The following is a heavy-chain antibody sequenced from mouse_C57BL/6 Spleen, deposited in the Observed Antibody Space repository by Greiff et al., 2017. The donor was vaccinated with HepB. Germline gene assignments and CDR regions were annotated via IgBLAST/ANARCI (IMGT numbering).Heavy chain of an antibody. V-gene: IGHV1-26*01. CDR2: INPNNGGT. Sequence: EVQLQQSGPELVKPGASVKISCKASGYTFTDYYMNWVKQSHGKSLEWIGDINPNNGGTSYNQKFKGKATLTVDKSSSTAYMELRSLTSEDSAVYYCARGFYDGYYVFAYWGQGTLVTVSA. CDR3: ARGFYDGYYVFAY. CDR1: GYTFTDYY. D-gene: IGHD2-3*01. J-gene: IGHJ3*01.